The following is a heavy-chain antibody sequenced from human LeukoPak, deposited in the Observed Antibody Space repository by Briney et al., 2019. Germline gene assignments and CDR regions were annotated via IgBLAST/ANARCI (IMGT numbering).Heavy chain of an antibody. V-gene: IGHV1-8*03. CDR2: MNPNSGNT. CDR1: GYTFTSYD. Sequence: ASVKVSCKASGYTFTSYDINWVRQATGQGLEWMGWMNPNSGNTGYAQKFQGRVTITRNTSISTAYMELSSLRSEDTAVYCCARGGGGGYCSSTSCYRTYNWFDPWGREPWSPSPQ. J-gene: IGHJ5*02. D-gene: IGHD2-2*01. CDR3: ARGGGGGYCSSTSCYRTYNWFDP.